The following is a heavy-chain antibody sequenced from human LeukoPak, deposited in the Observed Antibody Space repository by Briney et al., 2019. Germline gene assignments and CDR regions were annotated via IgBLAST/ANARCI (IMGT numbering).Heavy chain of an antibody. J-gene: IGHJ4*02. Sequence: SETLSLTCTVSGGSISSSSYYWGWIRQPPGKGLEWIGSIYYSGSTNYNPSLKSRVTISVDTSKNQFSLKLSSVTAADTAVYYCARGTTVVTQATWGQGTLVTVSS. CDR1: GGSISSSSYY. CDR3: ARGTTVVTQAT. D-gene: IGHD4-23*01. CDR2: IYYSGST. V-gene: IGHV4-39*07.